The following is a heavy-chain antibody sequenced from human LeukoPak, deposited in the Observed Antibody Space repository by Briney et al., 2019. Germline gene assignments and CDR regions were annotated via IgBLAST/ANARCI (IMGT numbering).Heavy chain of an antibody. Sequence: ASVKVSCKASGGTFSSYAISWVRQAPGQGLEWMGRIIPILGIANYAQKFQGRVTITADKSTSTAYMELSSLRSEDTAVYYCARDEMATILFDYWGQGTLVTVSS. V-gene: IGHV1-69*04. CDR2: IIPILGIA. CDR3: ARDEMATILFDY. CDR1: GGTFSSYA. D-gene: IGHD5-24*01. J-gene: IGHJ4*02.